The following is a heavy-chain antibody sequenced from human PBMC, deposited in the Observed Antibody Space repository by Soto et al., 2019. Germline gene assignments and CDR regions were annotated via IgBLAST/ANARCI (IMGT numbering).Heavy chain of an antibody. J-gene: IGHJ5*02. CDR3: ARAFHSSTNLGCFDP. CDR2: INPRGGSA. D-gene: IGHD2-2*01. CDR1: GYTFISYD. V-gene: IGHV1-46*04. Sequence: ASVKVSCKASGYTFISYDMHWVRQAPGQGLEWMGTINPRGGSATYAQRLQGRVSMTTDTSTSTVYMELSSLRSEDTAVYYCARAFHSSTNLGCFDPWGQGTLVTVSS.